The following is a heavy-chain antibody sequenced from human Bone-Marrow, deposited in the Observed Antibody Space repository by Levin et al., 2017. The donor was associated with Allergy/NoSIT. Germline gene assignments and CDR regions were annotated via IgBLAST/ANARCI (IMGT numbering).Heavy chain of an antibody. V-gene: IGHV3-13*01. CDR3: ARGGGSYGRHAFDF. CDR2: INHAGGT. CDR1: GFTFSNYD. D-gene: IGHD3-16*01. Sequence: SCAASGFTFSNYDLHWVRQVPGKGLEWISTINHAGGTDYSDSVKGRFTISRENANNSGYLQMNSLRAGDTAVYFCARGGGSYGRHAFDFWGHGSMVTVSS. J-gene: IGHJ3*01.